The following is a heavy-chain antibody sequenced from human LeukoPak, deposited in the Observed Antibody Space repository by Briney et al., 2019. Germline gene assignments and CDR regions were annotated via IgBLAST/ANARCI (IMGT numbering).Heavy chain of an antibody. Sequence: GRSLRLSCGVSGFLFSNYDMHWVPQASGKALECASAITNTGGNTYYSDSVKGRFTTTRDNSKTILYVQMSSLTAEDTAVYCCARRITTSGWYEDYWGQGTLASVSS. CDR3: ARRITTSGWYEDY. CDR2: ITNTGGNT. J-gene: IGHJ4*02. V-gene: IGHV3-23*01. CDR1: GFLFSNYD. D-gene: IGHD6-19*01.